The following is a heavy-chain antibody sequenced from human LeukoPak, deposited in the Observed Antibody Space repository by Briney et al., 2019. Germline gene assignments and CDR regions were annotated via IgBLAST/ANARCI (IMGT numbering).Heavy chain of an antibody. CDR2: IYPGDSDT. CDR1: GYSFTSYW. CDR3: ARSAVTGAIYYYYGMDV. V-gene: IGHV5-51*01. D-gene: IGHD2-2*01. Sequence: GESLKISCKGSGYSFTSYWIGWVRQMPGKGLEWMGIIYPGDSDTRYSPSFQSQVTISADKSISTAYLQWSSLKASDTAMYYCARSAVTGAIYYYYGMDVWGQGTTVTVSS. J-gene: IGHJ6*02.